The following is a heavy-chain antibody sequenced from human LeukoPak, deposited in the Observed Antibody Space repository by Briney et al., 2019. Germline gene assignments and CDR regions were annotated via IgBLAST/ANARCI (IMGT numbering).Heavy chain of an antibody. J-gene: IGHJ4*02. D-gene: IGHD3-22*01. CDR3: ARELYYYDSSGYYRFDY. Sequence: SGTLSLTCTVSGGSISSYYWSWIRQPAGKGLEWIGRIYTSGSTNYNPSLKSRVTMSVDTSKNQFSLKLSSVTAADTAVYYCARELYYYDSSGYYRFDYWGQGTLVTVSS. CDR1: GGSISSYY. CDR2: IYTSGST. V-gene: IGHV4-4*07.